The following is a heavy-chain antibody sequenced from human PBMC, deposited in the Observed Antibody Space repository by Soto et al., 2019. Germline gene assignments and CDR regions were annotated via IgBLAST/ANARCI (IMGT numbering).Heavy chain of an antibody. CDR3: RAGLLPAAIPHLELFYI. J-gene: IGHJ6*02. CDR1: GGTFSSYA. Sequence: SVKVSCKASGGTFSSYAISWVRQAPGQGLEWMGGIIPIFGTANYAQKFQGRVTITADESTSTAYMELSSLRSEDTAVYYCRAGLLPAAIPHLELFYIRGQGTSDTVSS. V-gene: IGHV1-69*13. CDR2: IIPIFGTA. D-gene: IGHD2-2*01.